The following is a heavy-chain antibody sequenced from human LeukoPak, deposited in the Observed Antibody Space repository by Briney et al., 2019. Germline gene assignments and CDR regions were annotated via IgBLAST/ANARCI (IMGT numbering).Heavy chain of an antibody. J-gene: IGHJ4*02. Sequence: GGSLRLSCAASGFTFSSYGMHWVRQAPGKGLEWVAVISYDGSNKYYADSVKGRFTISRDNSKNTLYLQMNSLRAEDTAVYFCARDGYSSGWAYWGQGTLVTVSS. CDR3: ARDGYSSGWAY. CDR1: GFTFSSYG. D-gene: IGHD6-19*01. V-gene: IGHV3-30*03. CDR2: ISYDGSNK.